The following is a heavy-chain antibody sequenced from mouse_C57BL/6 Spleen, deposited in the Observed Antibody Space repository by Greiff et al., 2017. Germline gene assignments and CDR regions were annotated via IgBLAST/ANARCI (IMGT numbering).Heavy chain of an antibody. D-gene: IGHD1-1*01. J-gene: IGHJ2*01. CDR1: GYTFTSYW. V-gene: IGHV1-64*01. Sequence: VQLQQPGAELVKPGASVKLSCKASGYTFTSYWMHWVKQRPGQGLEWIGIIHPNSGSTNYNEKFKSKATLTVDKSSSTAYLQLSSLTSEDSADYYCARIAGPDYWGQGTTLTVSS. CDR2: IHPNSGST. CDR3: ARIAGPDY.